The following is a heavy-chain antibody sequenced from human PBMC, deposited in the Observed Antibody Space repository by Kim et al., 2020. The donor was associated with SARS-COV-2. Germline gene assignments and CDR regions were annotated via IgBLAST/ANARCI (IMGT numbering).Heavy chain of an antibody. D-gene: IGHD3-10*01. V-gene: IGHV4-61*01. Sequence: SETLSLTCAVSGGSVSSGSDYWSWIRQPPGKGLEWIGYVDQSGSTSYNPSLKSRVTISADTSKSQFILWLNYVTAADTAVYYCGRVGSEASGSYYNRLDYWGQRTRVTVSS. CDR2: VDQSGST. CDR3: GRVGSEASGSYYNRLDY. CDR1: GGSVSSGSDY. J-gene: IGHJ4*02.